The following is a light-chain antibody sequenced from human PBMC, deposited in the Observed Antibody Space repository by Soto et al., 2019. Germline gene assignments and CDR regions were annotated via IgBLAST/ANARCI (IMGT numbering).Light chain of an antibody. V-gene: IGKV3-20*01. Sequence: GWTQTKGTLSLSPGERASRSCRASQSVSSSYLAWYQQKPGQAPRLLIYGASSRATGIPDRFSGSGSGTDFTLTISRLEPEDFAVYYCQQYGSSITFGQGTLLEIK. J-gene: IGKJ5*01. CDR1: QSVSSSY. CDR2: GAS. CDR3: QQYGSSIT.